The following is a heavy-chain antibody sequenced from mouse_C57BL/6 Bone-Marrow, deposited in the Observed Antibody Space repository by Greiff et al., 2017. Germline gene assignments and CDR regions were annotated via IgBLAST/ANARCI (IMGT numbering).Heavy chain of an antibody. CDR2: IYPGNSDT. Sequence: VQLKESGTVLARPGASVKMSCKTSGYTFTSYWMHWVKQRPGQGLEWIGAIYPGNSDTSYNQKFKGKAKLTAVTSASTAYMELSSLTNEDSAVYYGTSFRLGYVDWYFDVWGTGTTVTVSS. V-gene: IGHV1-5*01. CDR3: TSFRLGYVDWYFDV. D-gene: IGHD3-2*02. J-gene: IGHJ1*03. CDR1: GYTFTSYW.